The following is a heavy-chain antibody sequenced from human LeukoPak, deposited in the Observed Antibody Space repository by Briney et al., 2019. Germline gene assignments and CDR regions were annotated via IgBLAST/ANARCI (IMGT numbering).Heavy chain of an antibody. D-gene: IGHD3-3*01. J-gene: IGHJ4*02. CDR3: ARDLRYYDFWSGYSDY. Sequence: KSGGSLRLSCAASGFTFSSYSMNWVRQAPGKGLEWVSSISSSSSYIYYADSVKGRFTISRDNAKNSLYLQMNSLRAEDTAVYYCARDLRYYDFWSGYSDYWGQGTLVTVSS. CDR1: GFTFSSYS. CDR2: ISSSSSYI. V-gene: IGHV3-21*01.